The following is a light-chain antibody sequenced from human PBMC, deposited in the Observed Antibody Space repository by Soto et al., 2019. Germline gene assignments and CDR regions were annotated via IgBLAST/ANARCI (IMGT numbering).Light chain of an antibody. J-gene: IGLJ3*02. CDR2: RNN. CDR3: AAWDDSLSGVV. CDR1: FSNIGSNF. V-gene: IGLV1-47*01. Sequence: QSVLTQPASASGTPGQTVTISCSGRFSNIGSNFIYWYQQLPGTAPKLLIYRNNERPSGVPDRFSASKSGTSASLAISGLRSEDEADYHCAAWDDSLSGVVFGGGTELTVL.